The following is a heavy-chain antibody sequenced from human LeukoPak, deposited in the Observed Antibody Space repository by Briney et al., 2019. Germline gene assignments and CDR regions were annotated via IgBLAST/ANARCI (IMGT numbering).Heavy chain of an antibody. CDR2: INPNSGGT. D-gene: IGHD6-13*01. CDR1: GYTFTGYY. Sequence: ASVKVSCKASGYTFTGYYMHWVRQAPGQGLEWMGWINPNSGGTSYAQKFQGRVTMTRDTSISTAYMELSRLRSDDTAVYYRARDLYSSSCFDPWGQGTLVTVSS. J-gene: IGHJ5*02. V-gene: IGHV1-2*02. CDR3: ARDLYSSSCFDP.